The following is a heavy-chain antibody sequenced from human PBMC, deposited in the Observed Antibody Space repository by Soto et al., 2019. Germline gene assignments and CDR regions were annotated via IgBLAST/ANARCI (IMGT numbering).Heavy chain of an antibody. V-gene: IGHV4-39*02. J-gene: IGHJ5*02. D-gene: IGHD6-6*01. CDR3: ARRERAAPAAWWFDP. Sequence: QLKLQESGPGLVKPSETLSLTCTVSGGSISSSSFHWGWIRQPPGKGLEWLGSIYYSGSTYYSPSLKCRSTISTDTSNNPYSLEVSPVTAADTAVYYWARRERAAPAAWWFDPWGQGTLVTVSS. CDR2: IYYSGST. CDR1: GGSISSSSFH.